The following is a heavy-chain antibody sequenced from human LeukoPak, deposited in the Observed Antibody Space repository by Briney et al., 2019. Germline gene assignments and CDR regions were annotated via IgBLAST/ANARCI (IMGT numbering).Heavy chain of an antibody. J-gene: IGHJ3*02. CDR2: FDPEDGEA. Sequence: ASVKVSCKVSGYTLTELSMHWVRQAPGKGLEWMGGFDPEDGEAIYAQKFQGRVTMTEDTSTDTAYMELSSLRSEDTAVYYCATRQTGTDDAFDIWGQGTMVTVSS. V-gene: IGHV1-24*01. CDR1: GYTLTELS. CDR3: ATRQTGTDDAFDI. D-gene: IGHD1-1*01.